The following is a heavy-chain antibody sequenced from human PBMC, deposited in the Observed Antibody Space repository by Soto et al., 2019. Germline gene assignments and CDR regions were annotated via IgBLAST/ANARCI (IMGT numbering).Heavy chain of an antibody. CDR3: AKDGGYYDILTGYYD. CDR1: GFTFSSYG. V-gene: IGHV3-30*18. Sequence: RRLSCAASGFTFSSYGMHWVRQAPGKGLEWVAVISYDGSNKYYADSVKGRFTISRDNSKNTLYLQMNSLRAEDTAVYYCAKDGGYYDILTGYYDWGQGTLVTVSS. CDR2: ISYDGSNK. J-gene: IGHJ4*02. D-gene: IGHD3-9*01.